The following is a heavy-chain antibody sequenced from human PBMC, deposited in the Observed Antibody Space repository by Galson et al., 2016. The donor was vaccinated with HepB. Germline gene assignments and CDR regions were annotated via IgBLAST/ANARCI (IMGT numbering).Heavy chain of an antibody. Sequence: SLRLSCAASGFSFSSYNMDWVRRAPGKGLEWVSYISRTGETFYYAGSVKGRFTISRDNAKNLLYLQMNSLRDEDTAVYYCARDRRHNYAFFDSWGQGTPITVSS. D-gene: IGHD3-16*01. V-gene: IGHV3-48*02. J-gene: IGHJ4*02. CDR3: ARDRRHNYAFFDS. CDR2: ISRTGETF. CDR1: GFSFSSYN.